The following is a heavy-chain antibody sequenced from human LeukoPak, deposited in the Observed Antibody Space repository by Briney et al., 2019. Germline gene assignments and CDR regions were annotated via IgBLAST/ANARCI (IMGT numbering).Heavy chain of an antibody. J-gene: IGHJ5*02. CDR3: ARRDCSSTSCYGP. CDR1: GGSFSGYY. V-gene: IGHV4-34*01. D-gene: IGHD2-2*01. CDR2: INHSGST. Sequence: SETLSLTCAVYGGSFSGYYWSWIRQPPGKGLEWIGEINHSGSTNYNPSLKSRVTISVDTSKNQFSLKLSSVTAADTAVYYCARRDCSSTSCYGPWGQGTLVTVSS.